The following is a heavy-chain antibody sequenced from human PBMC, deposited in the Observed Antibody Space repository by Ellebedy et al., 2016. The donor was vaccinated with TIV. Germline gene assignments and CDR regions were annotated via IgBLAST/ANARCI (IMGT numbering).Heavy chain of an antibody. D-gene: IGHD4-17*01. Sequence: PGGSLRLSCAASGFTVSGYFMSWVRQAPGKGLEWVSIIYKDGGTNYTHSVMGRFTISRDTSENMLYLQMNSLRVEGTAVYYCARDPGGGGNYGDNWFDPWGQGTLVTVSS. CDR3: ARDPGGGGNYGDNWFDP. J-gene: IGHJ5*02. V-gene: IGHV3-66*01. CDR2: IYKDGGT. CDR1: GFTVSGYF.